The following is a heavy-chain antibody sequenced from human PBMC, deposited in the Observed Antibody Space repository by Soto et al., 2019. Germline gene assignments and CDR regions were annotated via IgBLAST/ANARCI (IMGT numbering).Heavy chain of an antibody. V-gene: IGHV4-31*03. CDR1: AGSISTINYY. J-gene: IGHJ3*01. CDR3: ARSAQWDGFDP. D-gene: IGHD2-8*01. CDR2: ISYSGST. Sequence: QVQLQESGPGLVRPSQTLSRTCTVSAGSISTINYYWRWIRQHPEKGLEWIGYISYSGSTFYHSSLKSRVTISLDTSKKQFSLTLTSVTAADTAVYYCARSAQWDGFDPWGQGTMVTVFS.